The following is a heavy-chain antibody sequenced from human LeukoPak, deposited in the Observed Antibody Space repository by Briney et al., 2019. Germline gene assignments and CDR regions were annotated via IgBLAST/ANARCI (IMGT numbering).Heavy chain of an antibody. J-gene: IGHJ4*02. CDR1: GFTFSNYA. V-gene: IGHV3-23*01. Sequence: GGSLRLSCAASGFTFSNYAMSWVRQAPGKGLEWVSTISGSGDSTYYADSVKGRFTISRDNSKNTLHLQMNSLRAEDTAVYYCAKGGTGYCSRTSCLYYFDYWGQGTLVTVSS. CDR3: AKGGTGYCSRTSCLYYFDY. D-gene: IGHD2-2*01. CDR2: ISGSGDST.